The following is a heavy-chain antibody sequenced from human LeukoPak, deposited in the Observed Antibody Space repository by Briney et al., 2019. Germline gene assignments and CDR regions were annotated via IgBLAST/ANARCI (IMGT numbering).Heavy chain of an antibody. D-gene: IGHD3-22*01. CDR1: GFTFDDYA. J-gene: IGHJ6*02. CDR2: ISWNSGSI. CDR3: AKDRGSYYDSSGHPGYGMDV. Sequence: GGSLRLSCAASGFTFDDYAMHWVRQAPGKGLEWVSGISWNSGSIGYADSVKGRFTISRDNAKNSLYLQMNSLRAEDTALYYCAKDRGSYYDSSGHPGYGMDVWGQGTTVTISS. V-gene: IGHV3-9*01.